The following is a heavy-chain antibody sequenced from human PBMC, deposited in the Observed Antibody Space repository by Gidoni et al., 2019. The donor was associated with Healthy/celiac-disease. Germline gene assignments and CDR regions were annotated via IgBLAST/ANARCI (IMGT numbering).Heavy chain of an antibody. CDR3: ARQTTVTIDTFDI. CDR1: GYTFITYF. CDR2: INPSGGRT. D-gene: IGHD4-17*01. V-gene: IGHV1-46*03. J-gene: IGHJ3*02. Sequence: QVQLVQSGAEGKKPGASVKVSCKASGYTFITYFMHWVRQAPGQGLEWMGIINPSGGRTTYAQKFQGRVTMTRDTSTSTVYMELRSLRSEDTAVYYCARQTTVTIDTFDIWGQGTMVTV.